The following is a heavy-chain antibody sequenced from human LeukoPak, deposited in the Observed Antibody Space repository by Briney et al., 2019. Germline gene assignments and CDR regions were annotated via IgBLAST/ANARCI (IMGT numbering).Heavy chain of an antibody. CDR2: IKTDGSLI. Sequence: GGSLRLSCVASGFTFSSYWMTWVRQAPGKGLEWVANIKTDGSLIYYVDSVKGRFTISRDNAKNSLFLEMTSLRVEDTAVYYCARDLNWETYWGQGTLVSVSS. V-gene: IGHV3-7*01. CDR1: GFTFSSYW. J-gene: IGHJ4*02. CDR3: ARDLNWETY. D-gene: IGHD7-27*01.